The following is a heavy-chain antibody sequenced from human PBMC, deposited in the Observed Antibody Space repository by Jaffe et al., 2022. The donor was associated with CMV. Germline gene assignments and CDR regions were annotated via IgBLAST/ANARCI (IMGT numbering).Heavy chain of an antibody. CDR1: GGSISSTDFY. Sequence: LQESGPGLVKPSETLSLTCSVSGGSISSTDFYWGWVRQPPGKGLEWVGSFTYSGSTYYSPSLKSRLAISVDTSRKQFSLKLTSVTAADTALYFCSRHGPIGTASAWVWGPKRRRTNYYMDVWGKGITVTVSS. D-gene: IGHD3-16*01. CDR2: FTYSGST. CDR3: SRHGPIGTASAWVWGPKRRRTNYYMDV. J-gene: IGHJ6*03. V-gene: IGHV4-39*01.